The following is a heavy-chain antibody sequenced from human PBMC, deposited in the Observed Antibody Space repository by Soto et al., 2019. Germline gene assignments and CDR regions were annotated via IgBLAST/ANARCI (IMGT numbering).Heavy chain of an antibody. CDR2: TIPVFNTA. D-gene: IGHD3-10*01. J-gene: IGHJ3*02. CDR3: ARGVYGAGNYYTGPSAFDI. Sequence: QVQLEQSGAEVKKPGSSVKVSCKASGGTLSDHGVAWLRQAPGQGLEWMGGTIPVFNTAKYAQKFQGRVTVTADKFTNIAYMELSSLISEDTAVYFGARGVYGAGNYYTGPSAFDIWGQGTMVIVSS. V-gene: IGHV1-69*06. CDR1: GGTLSDHG.